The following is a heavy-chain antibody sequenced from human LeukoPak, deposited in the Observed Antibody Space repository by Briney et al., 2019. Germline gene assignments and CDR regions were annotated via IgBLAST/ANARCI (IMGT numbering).Heavy chain of an antibody. CDR2: KYYSGSA. Sequence: PSETLSLTCNVSGVSVSDGQYYWTWIRQHPGKGLEWIGYKYYSGSAKCHPSLKSLLTISIDTYKNQFSLQLSSVTAADTAKYYCATPYCSGISCLDVFNMWGQGTRVTVSS. V-gene: IGHV4-31*01. D-gene: IGHD2-2*01. J-gene: IGHJ3*02. CDR1: GVSVSDGQYY. CDR3: ATPYCSGISCLDVFNM.